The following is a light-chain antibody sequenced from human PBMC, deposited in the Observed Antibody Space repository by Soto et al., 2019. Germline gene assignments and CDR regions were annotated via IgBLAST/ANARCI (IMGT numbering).Light chain of an antibody. Sequence: EIVMTQSPGTLSVSPGERATLSCRASQRVRSKLAWYQQKPGQAPRLLIYDASTRATGIPARFSGSGSGTEFTLNISSLQSEDVAVYYCQQYNNWPPITGGRGTRLGIK. CDR1: QRVRSK. CDR2: DAS. CDR3: QQYNNWPPIT. V-gene: IGKV3-15*01. J-gene: IGKJ5*01.